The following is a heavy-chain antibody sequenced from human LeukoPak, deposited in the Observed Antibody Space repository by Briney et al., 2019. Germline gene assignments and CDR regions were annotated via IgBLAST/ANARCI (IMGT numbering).Heavy chain of an antibody. J-gene: IGHJ3*02. V-gene: IGHV1-18*01. CDR2: ISAYNGNT. D-gene: IGHD3-10*01. CDR1: GYTFTSYG. CDR3: ARDLRVDGSGSSAFDI. Sequence: ASVKVSCKASGYTFTSYGISWVRQAPGQGLEWMGWISAYNGNTNYAQKLQGRVTMTTDTSTSTACMELRSLRSDDTAVYYCARDLRVDGSGSSAFDIWGQGTMVTVSS.